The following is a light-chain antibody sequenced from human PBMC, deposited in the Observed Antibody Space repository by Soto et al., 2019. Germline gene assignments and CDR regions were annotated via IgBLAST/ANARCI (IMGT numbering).Light chain of an antibody. CDR3: QQYYRSPLS. V-gene: IGKV4-1*01. J-gene: IGKJ4*01. CDR1: QSVLYSLNNRNH. Sequence: DIVMTQSPDSPAVSLGERATLNCKSSQSVLYSLNNRNHLAWYQKKPGQPPRLLVYWASTRESGVPDRFSGSGSGTDFSLTISSLQAEDVAVYYCQQYYRSPLSFGGGTRVEIK. CDR2: WAS.